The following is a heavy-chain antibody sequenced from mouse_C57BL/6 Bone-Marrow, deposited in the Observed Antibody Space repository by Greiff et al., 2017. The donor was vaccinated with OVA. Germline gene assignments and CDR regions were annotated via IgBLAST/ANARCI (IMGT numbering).Heavy chain of an antibody. CDR3: ESARDCSCAMDY. J-gene: IGHJ4*01. Sequence: VQLQQSGPELVKPGASVKISCKASGYAFSSSWMNWVKQRPGKGLEWIGRIYPGDGDTNYNGKFKGKATLTADKSSSTAYMQLSSLTSEDSAVYVCESARDCSCAMDYWGQGTSVTVSS. CDR1: GYAFSSSW. V-gene: IGHV1-82*01. CDR2: IYPGDGDT.